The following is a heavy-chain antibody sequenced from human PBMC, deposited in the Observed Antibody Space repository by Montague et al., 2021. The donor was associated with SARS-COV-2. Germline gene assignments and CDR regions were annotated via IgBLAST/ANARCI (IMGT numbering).Heavy chain of an antibody. CDR2: IYYSGST. CDR1: GGSISSYY. J-gene: IGHJ4*02. V-gene: IGHV4-59*01. CDR3: ARGRHGYYHRSALFDY. Sequence: SETLSLTCTVSGGSISSYYWSWIWQPPGKGLEWIGYIYYSGSTNYNSSPKSRVTISVDTSKNQFSLKLTSVTAADTAVYYCARGRHGYYHRSALFDYWGQGTLVTVSS. D-gene: IGHD3-22*01.